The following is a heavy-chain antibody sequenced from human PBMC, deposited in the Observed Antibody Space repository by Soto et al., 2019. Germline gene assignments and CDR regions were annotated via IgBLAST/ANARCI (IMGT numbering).Heavy chain of an antibody. CDR2: IYYSGST. V-gene: IGHV4-31*03. J-gene: IGHJ4*02. CDR3: ARGAYGSGSYLDY. CDR1: GGSISSGGYY. Sequence: QVQLQESGPGLMKPSQTLSLTCTVSGGSISSGGYYWSWSRQHPGKGLEWIGYIYYSGSTYYNPSLKSRVTISVDTSKNQFSLKLSSVTAADTAVYYCARGAYGSGSYLDYWGQGTLVTVSS. D-gene: IGHD3-10*01.